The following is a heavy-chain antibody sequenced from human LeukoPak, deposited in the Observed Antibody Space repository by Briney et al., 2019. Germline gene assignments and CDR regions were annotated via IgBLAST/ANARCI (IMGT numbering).Heavy chain of an antibody. CDR2: IYYSGST. J-gene: IGHJ3*02. Sequence: PSETLSLTCSVSGGSIRSTTYYWSWIRQPPGKGLEWIGYIYYSGSTNYNPSLKSRVTISVDTSKNQFSLKLSSVTAADTAVYYCARDLSHYDSSATDAFDIWGQGTMVTVSS. CDR1: GGSIRSTTYY. V-gene: IGHV4-61*01. D-gene: IGHD3-22*01. CDR3: ARDLSHYDSSATDAFDI.